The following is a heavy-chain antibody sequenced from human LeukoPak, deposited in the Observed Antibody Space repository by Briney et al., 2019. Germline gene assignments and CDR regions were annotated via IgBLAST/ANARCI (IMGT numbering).Heavy chain of an antibody. J-gene: IGHJ4*02. V-gene: IGHV4-59*08. D-gene: IGHD6-19*01. CDR2: IYGIGST. Sequence: SETLSLTCTVSGDSLSSHYWSWIRQPPGKGLEWVGYIYGIGSTHYDPSLRRRATISEHTSKNQFSLKLTSVTAAETAVYYCARNVGWYSHDSWGQGTLVTVSS. CDR3: ARNVGWYSHDS. CDR1: GDSLSSHY.